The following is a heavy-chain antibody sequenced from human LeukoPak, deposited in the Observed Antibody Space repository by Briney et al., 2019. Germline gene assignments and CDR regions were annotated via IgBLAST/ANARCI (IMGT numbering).Heavy chain of an antibody. V-gene: IGHV3-48*03. CDR1: GFTFSSYE. CDR2: ISSSGSTI. D-gene: IGHD4-17*01. CDR3: ARGIEGYGDLPIDY. J-gene: IGHJ4*02. Sequence: GGSLRLSCAASGFTFSSYEMNWVRQAPGKGLEWVSYISSSGSTIYYADSVKGRFTIPRDNAKNSLYLQMNSLRAEDTAVYYCARGIEGYGDLPIDYWGQGTLVAVSS.